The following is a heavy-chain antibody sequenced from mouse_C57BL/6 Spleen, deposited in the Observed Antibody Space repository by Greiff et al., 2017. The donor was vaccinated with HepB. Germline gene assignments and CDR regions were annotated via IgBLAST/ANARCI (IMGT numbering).Heavy chain of an antibody. D-gene: IGHD1-1*01. CDR3: ARIGYYGSSYYFDY. CDR2: IWWDDDK. Sequence: QVTLKESGPGILQPSQTLSLTCSFSGFSLSTFGMGVGWIRQPSGKGLEWLAHIWWDDDKYNNTALKSRLTISKDTSKNQVFLKIANVDTADTATYYCARIGYYGSSYYFDYWGQGTTLTVSS. V-gene: IGHV8-8*01. J-gene: IGHJ2*01. CDR1: GFSLSTFGMG.